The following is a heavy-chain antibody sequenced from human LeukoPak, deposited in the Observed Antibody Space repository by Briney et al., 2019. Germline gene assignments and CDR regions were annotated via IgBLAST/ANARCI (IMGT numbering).Heavy chain of an antibody. J-gene: IGHJ3*02. CDR2: INPSGGST. CDR3: ARDRITGTSDAFDI. V-gene: IGHV1-46*01. Sequence: GASVKVSCKASGGTFSSYAISWVRQAPGQGLEWMGWINPSGGSTSYAQKFQGRVTTTRDTSTSTVYMELSSLRSEDTAVYYCARDRITGTSDAFDIWGQGTMVTVSS. D-gene: IGHD1-20*01. CDR1: GGTFSSYA.